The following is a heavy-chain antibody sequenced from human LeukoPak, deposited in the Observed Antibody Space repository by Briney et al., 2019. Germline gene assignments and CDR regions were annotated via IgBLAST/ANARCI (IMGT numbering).Heavy chain of an antibody. J-gene: IGHJ4*02. CDR1: GDSFTGDY. CDR3: AREGCGELSHFDY. Sequence: SETLSLTRVLHGDSFTGDYWSWIRQPPGRGLEWIGEINHSGRTNYNPSLKCRVTISVDTSKNQFSLKLSSVTAADTAVYYCAREGCGELSHFDYWGQGTLVTVSS. D-gene: IGHD3-16*02. CDR2: INHSGRT. V-gene: IGHV4-34*01.